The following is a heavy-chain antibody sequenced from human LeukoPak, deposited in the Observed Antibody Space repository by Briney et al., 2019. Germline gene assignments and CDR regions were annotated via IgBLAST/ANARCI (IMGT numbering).Heavy chain of an antibody. CDR3: ARDYKYSNGWYDY. CDR2: IYYSGST. Sequence: PSETLSLTCTVSGGSISSGDYYWRWIRQPPGKGLEWIGYIYYSGSTYYNPSLKSRVTISVDTSKNQFSLRLNSVTAADTAVYFCARDYKYSNGWYDYWGQGILVAVSS. D-gene: IGHD6-19*01. CDR1: GGSISSGDYY. V-gene: IGHV4-30-4*01. J-gene: IGHJ4*02.